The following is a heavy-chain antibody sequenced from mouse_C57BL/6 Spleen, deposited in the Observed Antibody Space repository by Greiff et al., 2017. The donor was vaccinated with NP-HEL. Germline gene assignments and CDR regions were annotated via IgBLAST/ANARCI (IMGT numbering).Heavy chain of an antibody. D-gene: IGHD4-1*02. V-gene: IGHV2-6-1*01. CDR3: ARHGLSTGTFAY. CDR1: GFSFTSYG. J-gene: IGHJ3*01. Sequence: VQVVESGPGLVAPSQSLSITCTVSGFSFTSYGVHWVRQPPGKGLEWMVVIWSDGSTTYNSAPKSRLSISKNNSKSQVFLKMNSLQTDDTAMYYCARHGLSTGTFAYWGQGTLVTVSA. CDR2: IWSDGST.